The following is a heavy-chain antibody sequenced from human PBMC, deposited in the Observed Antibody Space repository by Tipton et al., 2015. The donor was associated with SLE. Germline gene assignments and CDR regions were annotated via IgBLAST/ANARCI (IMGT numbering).Heavy chain of an antibody. D-gene: IGHD6-13*01. CDR3: ARRAAGNFDY. CDR1: GGSISSSSYY. CDR2: IYYSGST. Sequence: TLSLTCTVSGGSISSSSYYWGWIRQPPGKGLEWIGYIYYSGSTNSNPSLKSRVTISVDTSKNQFSLKLSSVTAADTAVYYCARRAAGNFDYWGQGTLVTVSS. J-gene: IGHJ4*02. V-gene: IGHV4-61*05.